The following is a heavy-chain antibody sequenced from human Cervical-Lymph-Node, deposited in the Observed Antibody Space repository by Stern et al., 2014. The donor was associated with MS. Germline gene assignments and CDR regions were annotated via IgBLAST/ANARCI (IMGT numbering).Heavy chain of an antibody. Sequence: VQLVESWAEVKKPGSSVKVSCKASGGTFSSYAISWVRQAPGQGLEWMGGIIPIVGTANYAQKFQGRVTITADESTSTAYMELSSLRSEDTAVYYCAREGPGPYVGGGFDYWGQGTLVTVSS. D-gene: IGHD2-15*01. J-gene: IGHJ4*02. V-gene: IGHV1-69*01. CDR2: IIPIVGTA. CDR3: AREGPGPYVGGGFDY. CDR1: GGTFSSYA.